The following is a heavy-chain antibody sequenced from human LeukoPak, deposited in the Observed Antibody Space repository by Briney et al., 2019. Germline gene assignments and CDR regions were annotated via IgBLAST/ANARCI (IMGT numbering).Heavy chain of an antibody. J-gene: IGHJ4*02. V-gene: IGHV5-51*01. Sequence: GESLKISCKGSGYSFTSYWIGWVRQMPGRGLEWVGIIYPGDSDTRYSPSFQGQVTISADKSISTAYLQWSSLKASDTAMYYCARRNYCSSTSCYNYFDYWGQGTLATVSS. CDR2: IYPGDSDT. D-gene: IGHD2-2*02. CDR3: ARRNYCSSTSCYNYFDY. CDR1: GYSFTSYW.